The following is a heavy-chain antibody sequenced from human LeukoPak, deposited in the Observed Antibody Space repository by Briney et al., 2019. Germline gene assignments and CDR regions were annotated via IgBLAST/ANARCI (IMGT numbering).Heavy chain of an antibody. CDR1: ASGVAFTSHS. CDR2: IHSSGDYI. V-gene: IGHV3-21*05. J-gene: IGHJ4*02. D-gene: IGHD1-20*01. CDR3: AREYNSRATFDY. Sequence: PGGSLRLSCAASASGVAFTSHSMNWVRQAPGKGLEWISYIHSSGDYIFYADSVKGRFTVSRDNAGNSLYLQMNSLRAEDTAIYYCAREYNSRATFDYWGQGTLVTVSS.